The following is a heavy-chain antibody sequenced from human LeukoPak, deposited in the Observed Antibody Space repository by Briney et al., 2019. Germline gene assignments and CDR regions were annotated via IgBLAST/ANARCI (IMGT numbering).Heavy chain of an antibody. CDR1: GFTFDDYA. CDR3: AKDISCSGGSCPHYYYYYGMDV. J-gene: IGHJ6*02. D-gene: IGHD2-15*01. V-gene: IGHV3-43*02. CDR2: ISGDGDST. Sequence: SGGSLRLSCAASGFTFDDYAMHWVRQAPGKGLEWVSLISGDGDSTYYADSVKGRFTISRDNSKNSLYLQMNSLRTEDTALYYCAKDISCSGGSCPHYYYYYGMDVWGQGTTVTVSS.